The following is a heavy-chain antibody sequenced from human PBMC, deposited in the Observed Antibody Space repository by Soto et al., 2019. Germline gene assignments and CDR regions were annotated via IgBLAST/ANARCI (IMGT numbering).Heavy chain of an antibody. CDR3: AREGPLYYDYVWGSYRYPGMFRYGMDV. D-gene: IGHD3-16*02. CDR2: IYYSGSS. J-gene: IGHJ6*02. Sequence: PSETLSLTCTVSGGSISSINDYWGWIRQPPGKGLEWIGSIYYSGSSYYNPSLKSRVTISVDTSKNQFSLKLNSVTAADTAVYYCAREGPLYYDYVWGSYRYPGMFRYGMDVWGQGTTVTVSS. CDR1: GGSISSINDY. V-gene: IGHV4-39*02.